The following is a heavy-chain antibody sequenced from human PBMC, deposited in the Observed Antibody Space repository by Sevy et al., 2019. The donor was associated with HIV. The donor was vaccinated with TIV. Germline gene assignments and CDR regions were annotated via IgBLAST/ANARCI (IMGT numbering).Heavy chain of an antibody. CDR1: GGSISSSSYY. Sequence: SETLSLTCTVSGGSISSSSYYWGWIRQPPGKGLEWIGSIYYSGCTYYNPSLKSRVTISVDTSKNQFSLKLSSVTAADTAVYYCARCHPDYYHGYYFDYWGQGTLVTVSS. CDR3: ARCHPDYYHGYYFDY. CDR2: IYYSGCT. V-gene: IGHV4-39*01. D-gene: IGHD3-10*01. J-gene: IGHJ4*02.